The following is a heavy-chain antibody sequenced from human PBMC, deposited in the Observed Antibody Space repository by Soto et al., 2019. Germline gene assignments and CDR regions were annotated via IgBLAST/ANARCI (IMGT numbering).Heavy chain of an antibody. CDR2: MNPNSGNT. J-gene: IGHJ6*02. V-gene: IGHV1-8*01. CDR3: AGVGADSSSWYSDVNGMDV. D-gene: IGHD6-13*01. Sequence: ASVKVSCKASGYTFTSYDINWVRQATGQGLEWMGWMNPNSGNTGYAQKFQGRVTMTRNTSISTAYMELSSLRSEDTAVYYCAGVGADSSSWYSDVNGMDVWGQGTTVTVSS. CDR1: GYTFTSYD.